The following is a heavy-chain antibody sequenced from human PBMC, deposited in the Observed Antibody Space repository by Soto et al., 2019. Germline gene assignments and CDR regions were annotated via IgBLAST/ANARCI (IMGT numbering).Heavy chain of an antibody. D-gene: IGHD2-2*01. J-gene: IGHJ6*02. CDR2: IYYAGST. CDR3: ARHAPYCSSTSHCAYGMDV. CDR1: GGSMISYY. Sequence: SETLSLTCTVSGGSMISYYWSWIRQPPGRGLEWIGFIYYAGSTKYNPSLKSRVTISVDTSKNQFSLKLSSVTAADTAVYYCARHAPYCSSTSHCAYGMDVWGQGTTVTVSS. V-gene: IGHV4-59*08.